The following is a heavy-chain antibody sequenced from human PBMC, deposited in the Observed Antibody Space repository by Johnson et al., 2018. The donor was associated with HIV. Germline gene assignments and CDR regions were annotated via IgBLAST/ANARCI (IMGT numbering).Heavy chain of an antibody. J-gene: IGHJ3*02. CDR1: GFTFSDYY. D-gene: IGHD6-19*01. V-gene: IGHV3-30*03. Sequence: QMLLVESGGGLVKPGGSLRLSCAASGFTFSDYYMSWIRQAPGKGLEWVAVISYDGHNEYYADSVKGRFTISRDNSKNTLYLQMNSLSAEDTAVYYCAREPGIAVAGTDAFDIWGQGTMVTVSS. CDR2: ISYDGHNE. CDR3: AREPGIAVAGTDAFDI.